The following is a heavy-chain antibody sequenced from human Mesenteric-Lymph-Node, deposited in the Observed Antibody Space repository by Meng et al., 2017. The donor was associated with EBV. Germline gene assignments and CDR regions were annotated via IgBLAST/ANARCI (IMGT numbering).Heavy chain of an antibody. V-gene: IGHV3-11*01. J-gene: IGHJ4*02. CDR1: GFSYSEYY. CDR2: ISTSGNLI. CDR3: ATVCNGGSCYRALDS. Sequence: VRVVGLGGGLFRPGGSLRLSSAASGFSYSEYYMNWIRQAPGKGLEWISSISTSGNLIYYADSVSGRFTISRDNAKNSLFLQLNSLRAEDTAVYYCATVCNGGSCYRALDSWGQGTLVTVSS. D-gene: IGHD2-15*01.